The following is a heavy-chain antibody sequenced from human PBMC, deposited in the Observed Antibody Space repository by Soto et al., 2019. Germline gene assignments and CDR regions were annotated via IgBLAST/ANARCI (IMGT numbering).Heavy chain of an antibody. CDR1: GYTFTSYG. Sequence: ASVKVSCKASGYTFTSYGISWVRQAPGQRLEWMGWINAGNGNTKYSQKFQGWVTMTRDTSISTAYMELSRLRSDDTAVYYCARSTLPVRYFDWLLSSRYYYYGMDVWGQGTTVTVSS. CDR3: ARSTLPVRYFDWLLSSRYYYYGMDV. V-gene: IGHV1-18*01. D-gene: IGHD3-9*01. J-gene: IGHJ6*02. CDR2: INAGNGNT.